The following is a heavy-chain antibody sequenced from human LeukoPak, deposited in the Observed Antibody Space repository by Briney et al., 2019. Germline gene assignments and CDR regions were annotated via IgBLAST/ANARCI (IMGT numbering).Heavy chain of an antibody. D-gene: IGHD3-22*01. V-gene: IGHV3-23*01. Sequence: GGSLRLSCAASGFTFSSYGMHWVRQAPGKGLEWVSAISGSGGSTYYADSVKGRFTISRDNSKNTLYLQMNSLRAEDTAVYYCAKALYYYDSSGYYPPLTFDYWGQGTLVTVSS. CDR3: AKALYYYDSSGYYPPLTFDY. CDR2: ISGSGGST. J-gene: IGHJ4*02. CDR1: GFTFSSYG.